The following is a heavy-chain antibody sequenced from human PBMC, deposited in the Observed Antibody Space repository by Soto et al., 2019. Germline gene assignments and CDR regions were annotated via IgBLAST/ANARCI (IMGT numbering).Heavy chain of an antibody. Sequence: PSETLSLTCTVSGGSISSSSYYWGWIRQPPGKGLEWIGSIYYSGSTYYNPSLKSRVTISVDTSKNQFSLKLRSVTAADTAVYYCATRSSGGSGDYFDYWGQGTLVTVSS. D-gene: IGHD2-15*01. J-gene: IGHJ4*02. CDR3: ATRSSGGSGDYFDY. CDR2: IYYSGST. CDR1: GGSISSSSYY. V-gene: IGHV4-39*01.